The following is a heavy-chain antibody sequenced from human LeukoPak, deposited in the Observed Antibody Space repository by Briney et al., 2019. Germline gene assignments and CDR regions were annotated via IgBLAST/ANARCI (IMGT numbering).Heavy chain of an antibody. Sequence: SETLSLTCTVSGVSISSSIYYWGWIRQPPGKGLEWIGSIYYSGSTYYNPSLKRRVTISVDTSKNQFPQMLSSVTGADTAVYYCARGEGRGKWLAIDYWGQGTLVTVSS. CDR3: ARGEGRGKWLAIDY. V-gene: IGHV4-39*06. D-gene: IGHD6-19*01. CDR2: IYYSGST. J-gene: IGHJ4*02. CDR1: GVSISSSIYY.